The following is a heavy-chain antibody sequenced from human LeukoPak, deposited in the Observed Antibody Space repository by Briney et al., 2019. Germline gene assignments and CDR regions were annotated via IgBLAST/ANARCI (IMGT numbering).Heavy chain of an antibody. CDR2: IQNDGNNK. D-gene: IGHD6-6*01. V-gene: IGHV3-30*02. Sequence: PGGSLRLSCAASGFTFSSNGMHWVRQAPGKGLESVAFIQNDGNNKKYADSVKGRFTISRDNSKNTLYLQMNSLTAEDTAVYYCARDWGTSSLYLVNWGQGTLVTVSS. J-gene: IGHJ4*02. CDR1: GFTFSSNG. CDR3: ARDWGTSSLYLVN.